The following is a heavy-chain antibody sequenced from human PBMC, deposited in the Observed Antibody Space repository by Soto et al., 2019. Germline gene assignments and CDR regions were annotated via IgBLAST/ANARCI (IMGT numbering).Heavy chain of an antibody. CDR1: GYTFTSYG. CDR3: ARGPQGKRLSYYYYYMDV. D-gene: IGHD3-16*02. CDR2: INPNSGGT. Sequence: ASVKVSCKASGYTFTSYGISWVRQAPGQGLEWMGWINPNSGGTNYAQKFQGWVTMTRDTSISTAYMELSRLRSDDTAVYYCARGPQGKRLSYYYYYMDVWGKGTTVTVSS. J-gene: IGHJ6*03. V-gene: IGHV1-2*04.